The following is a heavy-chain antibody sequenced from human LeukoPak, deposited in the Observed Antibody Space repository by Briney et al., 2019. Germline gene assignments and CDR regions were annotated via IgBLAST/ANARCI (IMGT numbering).Heavy chain of an antibody. D-gene: IGHD6-19*01. CDR2: ISGSGGST. Sequence: GGTLSLSCAASGFTFSSSAMSWVRQAPGKGLEWVSSISGSGGSTYYADSVKGRFTISRDNSKNTLYLQMNSLRAEDTAVYYCARVTGYSSGWYIDYWGQGTLVTVSS. CDR3: ARVTGYSSGWYIDY. CDR1: GFTFSSSA. J-gene: IGHJ4*02. V-gene: IGHV3-23*01.